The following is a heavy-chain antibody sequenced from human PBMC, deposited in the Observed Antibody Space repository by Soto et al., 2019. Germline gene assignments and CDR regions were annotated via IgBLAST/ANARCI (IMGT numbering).Heavy chain of an antibody. CDR3: AKLPAADPLYFDY. CDR1: GFTCSSYA. J-gene: IGHJ4*02. V-gene: IGHV3-23*01. CDR2: ISGSGGST. Sequence: PGGSLRLSCAASGFTCSSYAMSWVRQAPGKGLEWVSAISGSGGSTYYADSGKGRLTISRDNYKNTLYLQMNSLRAEDTAVYYWAKLPAADPLYFDYWGQGTLVTVSS.